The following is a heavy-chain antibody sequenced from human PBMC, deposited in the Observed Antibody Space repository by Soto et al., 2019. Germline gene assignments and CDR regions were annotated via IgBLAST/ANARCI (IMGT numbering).Heavy chain of an antibody. J-gene: IGHJ3*02. CDR2: INPANGNR. Sequence: QVHLVQSGAEVRKPGASVKLSCKASGYSFTVYPIHWVRQAPGQGLEWLGWINPANGNRAYSPKFQGRVTITRDTSAKTAYLELSSLRSAETALYYCARDAEYQSIDAALDMWGQGTMLTVS. CDR1: GYSFTVYP. CDR3: ARDAEYQSIDAALDM. D-gene: IGHD2-15*01. V-gene: IGHV1-3*01.